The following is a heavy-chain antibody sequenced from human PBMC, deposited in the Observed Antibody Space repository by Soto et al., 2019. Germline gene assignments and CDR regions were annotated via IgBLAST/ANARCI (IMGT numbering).Heavy chain of an antibody. J-gene: IGHJ6*02. V-gene: IGHV3-53*01. CDR1: GFTYSSYG. CDR2: IYSGGST. Sequence: GGALRLSCAASGFTYSSYGIHWVRQAPGKGLEWVAVIYSGGSTYYADSVKGRFTISRDNSKNTLYLQMNSLRAEDTAVYYCARVQEAIFGVFSYGMDVWGQGTTVTVSS. CDR3: ARVQEAIFGVFSYGMDV. D-gene: IGHD3-3*01.